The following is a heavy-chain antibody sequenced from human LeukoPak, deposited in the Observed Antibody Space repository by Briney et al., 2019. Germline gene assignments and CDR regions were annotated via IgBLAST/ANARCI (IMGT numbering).Heavy chain of an antibody. CDR1: GGSISSGDYY. CDR2: IYYSGST. J-gene: IGHJ4*02. CDR3: ARLGIGVVPTAMLGDYYFDY. Sequence: SETLSLTCTVSGGSISSGDYYWSWIRQPPGKGLEWIGYIYYSGSTNYNPSLKSRVTISVDTSKNQFSLKLTSVTAADTAVYYCARLGIGVVPTAMLGDYYFDYWGQGTLVTVSS. V-gene: IGHV4-61*08. D-gene: IGHD2-2*01.